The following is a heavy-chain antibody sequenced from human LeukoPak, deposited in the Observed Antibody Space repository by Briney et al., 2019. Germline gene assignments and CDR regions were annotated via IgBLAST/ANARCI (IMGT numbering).Heavy chain of an antibody. J-gene: IGHJ5*02. CDR3: ARAKWELVRGVNWFDP. D-gene: IGHD1-26*01. V-gene: IGHV1-69*01. Sequence: SVKVSCKASGGTFSSYAISWVRQAPGQGLEWMGGIIPIFGTANYAQKFQGRVTITADESTSTAYMELSSLRSKDTAVYYCARAKWELVRGVNWFDPWGQGTLVTVSS. CDR1: GGTFSSYA. CDR2: IIPIFGTA.